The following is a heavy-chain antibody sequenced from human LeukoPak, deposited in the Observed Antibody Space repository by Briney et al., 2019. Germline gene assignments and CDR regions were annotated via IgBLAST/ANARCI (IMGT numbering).Heavy chain of an antibody. V-gene: IGHV3-21*01. Sequence: GGSLRLSCAASGFTFSSYNMNWVRQAPGKGLEWVSSISESGSYIYYADSVKGRFTISRDNAKNSLHLQMNSLRAEDTAVYYCARGGVGAQRNDRFDSWGQGTLVTVSS. CDR1: GFTFSSYN. J-gene: IGHJ5*01. CDR2: ISESGSYI. D-gene: IGHD3-10*01. CDR3: ARGGVGAQRNDRFDS.